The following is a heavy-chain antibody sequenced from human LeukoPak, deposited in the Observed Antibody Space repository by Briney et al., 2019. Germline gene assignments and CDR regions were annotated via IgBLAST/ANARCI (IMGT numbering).Heavy chain of an antibody. V-gene: IGHV3-30*18. CDR3: AKESVPGTIIAVAGSLDY. Sequence: PGGSLRLSCAASGFTFSSYGMHWVRQAPGKGLEWVAVISYDGSNKYYADSVKGRFTISRDNSKNTLYLQMNSLRAEDTAVYYCAKESVPGTIIAVAGSLDYWGQGTLVTVSS. CDR2: ISYDGSNK. D-gene: IGHD6-19*01. J-gene: IGHJ4*02. CDR1: GFTFSSYG.